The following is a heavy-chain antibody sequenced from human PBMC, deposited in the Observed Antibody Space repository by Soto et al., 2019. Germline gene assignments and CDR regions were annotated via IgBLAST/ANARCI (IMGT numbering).Heavy chain of an antibody. CDR2: IIPIFGTA. J-gene: IGHJ3*02. V-gene: IGHV1-69*13. CDR3: ARVARRDAFDI. Sequence: GVSVKVSCKASGGTFSSYAISWGRQAPGQGLEWMGGIIPIFGTANYAQKFQGRVTITADESTSTAYMELSSLRSEDTAVYYCARVARRDAFDIWGQGTMVTVSS. CDR1: GGTFSSYA.